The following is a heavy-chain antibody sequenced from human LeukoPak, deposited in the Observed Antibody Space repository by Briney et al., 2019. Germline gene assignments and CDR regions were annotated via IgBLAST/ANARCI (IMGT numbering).Heavy chain of an antibody. CDR3: ARGRGYCSGGSCRGDYFDY. V-gene: IGHV4-34*01. J-gene: IGHJ4*02. CDR2: INRSGST. Sequence: PSETLSLTCAVYGGSFSGYYWSWIRQPPGKGLEWIGEINRSGSTNYNPSLKSRVTISVDTSKNQFSLKLNSVTAADTAVYYCARGRGYCSGGSCRGDYFDYWGQGTLVTVSS. CDR1: GGSFSGYY. D-gene: IGHD2-15*01.